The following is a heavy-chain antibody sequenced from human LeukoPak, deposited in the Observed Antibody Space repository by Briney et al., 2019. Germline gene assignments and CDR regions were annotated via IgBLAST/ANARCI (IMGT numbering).Heavy chain of an antibody. V-gene: IGHV3-30-3*01. D-gene: IGHD6-13*01. Sequence: GGSLRLSCTASGFTFGDYAMSWFRQSPGKGLEWVAIISYDGTNKYYADSVKGRFTISRDNSKNTLWLQMDSLRAEDTAVYYCARGGAAAGRSYYYYGMDVWGQGTTVTVSS. CDR2: ISYDGTNK. J-gene: IGHJ6*02. CDR1: GFTFGDYA. CDR3: ARGGAAAGRSYYYYGMDV.